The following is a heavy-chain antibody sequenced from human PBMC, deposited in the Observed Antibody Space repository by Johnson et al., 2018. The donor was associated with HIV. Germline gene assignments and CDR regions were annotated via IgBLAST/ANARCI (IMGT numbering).Heavy chain of an antibody. D-gene: IGHD7-27*01. CDR3: ARAIGNWDAFDI. CDR1: GFTFSDYY. CDR2: IYSGAST. Sequence: VQLVESGGGLVQPGGSLRLSCATSGFTFSDYYMTWIRQAPGKGLEWVSVIYSGASTYYADSVKGRFTISRDNSKNTLYLQMNSLRAEDTAVYYCARAIGNWDAFDIWGQGTVVTVSS. V-gene: IGHV3-66*02. J-gene: IGHJ3*02.